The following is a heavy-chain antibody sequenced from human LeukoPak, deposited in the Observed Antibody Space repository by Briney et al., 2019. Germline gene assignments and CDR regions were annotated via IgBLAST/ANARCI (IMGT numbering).Heavy chain of an antibody. J-gene: IGHJ4*02. D-gene: IGHD3-16*02. CDR3: ARAFQSLGGLSLPDF. CDR2: IHPSTGNP. Sequence: ASVKVSCKASGYTFTNYAMNWVRQAPGQGLEWMGWIHPSTGNPTYAQGFTGRFVFSLDTSVSTTYLQIRGLKGEDTAVYYCARAFQSLGGLSLPDFWGQGTLVTVSS. CDR1: GYTFTNYA. V-gene: IGHV7-4-1*02.